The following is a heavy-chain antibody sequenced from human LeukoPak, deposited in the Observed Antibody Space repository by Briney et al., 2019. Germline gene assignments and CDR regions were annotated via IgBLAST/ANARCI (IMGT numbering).Heavy chain of an antibody. CDR2: IYYSGST. CDR3: ARGVNWFDP. CDR1: GGSISSYY. V-gene: IGHV4-59*13. Sequence: PSETLSLTCTVSGGSISSYYWTWVRQPPGKGLEYIGYIYYSGSTNYNPSLKSRVTISVDTSKNQFSLKLTSVTAADTAVYYCARGVNWFDPWGQGTLVTVSS. J-gene: IGHJ5*02.